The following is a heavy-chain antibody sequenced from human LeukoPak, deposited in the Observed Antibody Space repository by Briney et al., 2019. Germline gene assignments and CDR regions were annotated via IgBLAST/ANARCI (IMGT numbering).Heavy chain of an antibody. V-gene: IGHV3-23*01. CDR1: GFTFSSYA. CDR2: ISGSGGST. D-gene: IGHD3-3*01. J-gene: IGHJ4*02. CDR3: ASSHRYDFWSGYLVDDY. Sequence: PGGSLRLSCAASGFTFSSYAMSWVRQAPGKGLEWVSAISGSGGSTYYADSVKGRFTISRDNAKNSLYLQMNSLRAEDTAVYYCASSHRYDFWSGYLVDDYWGQGTLVTVSS.